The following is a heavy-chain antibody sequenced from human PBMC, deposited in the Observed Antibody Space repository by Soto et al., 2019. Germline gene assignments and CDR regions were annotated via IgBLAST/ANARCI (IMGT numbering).Heavy chain of an antibody. CDR3: ARNDDVQLVPSDI. V-gene: IGHV3-30*03. J-gene: IGHJ3*02. Sequence: GGSLRLSCAASGFTFSSYGMHWVRQAPGKGLEWVAVISYDGSNKYYADSVKGRFTISRDNSKNTLYLQMNSLRAEDTAVYYCARNDDVQLVPSDIWGQGTMVTVSS. CDR1: GFTFSSYG. D-gene: IGHD1-1*01. CDR2: ISYDGSNK.